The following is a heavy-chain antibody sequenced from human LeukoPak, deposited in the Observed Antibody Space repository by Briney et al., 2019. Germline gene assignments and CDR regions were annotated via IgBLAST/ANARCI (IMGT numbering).Heavy chain of an antibody. CDR3: ARTDYGDYSVYGMDV. Sequence: GGSLRLSCAASVFTVSSNYLIWVRQAPGNGWEWVLILDSGGRTFYADTVKGRFTVSRDNSKNPLSLQMNSLRAEDPAVYYCARTDYGDYSVYGMDVWGQGTTVTVSS. CDR1: VFTVSSNY. D-gene: IGHD4-17*01. J-gene: IGHJ6*02. V-gene: IGHV3-66*01. CDR2: LDSGGRT.